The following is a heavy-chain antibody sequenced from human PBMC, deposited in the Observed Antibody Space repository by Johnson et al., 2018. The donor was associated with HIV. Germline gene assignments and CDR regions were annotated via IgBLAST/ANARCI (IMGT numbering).Heavy chain of an antibody. J-gene: IGHJ3*02. Sequence: VQLVESGGGLVRPGGSLRLSCVASGFAVSGYYMSWVRQAPGKGLEWVSVLFSGDTTYYADSVNGRFTISRDNSKNTLYLQMNSLRAEDTAVYYCAKNARNYYDTWGQGTMVTVSS. CDR1: GFAVSGYY. CDR2: LFSGDTT. V-gene: IGHV3-66*01. CDR3: AKNARNYYDT. D-gene: IGHD3-10*01.